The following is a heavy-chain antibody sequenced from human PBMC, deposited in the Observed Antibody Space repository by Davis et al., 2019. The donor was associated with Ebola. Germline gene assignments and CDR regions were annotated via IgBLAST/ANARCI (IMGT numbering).Heavy chain of an antibody. V-gene: IGHV4-59*12. D-gene: IGHD3-3*01. CDR1: GGSISSYY. Sequence: MPGGSLRLSCTVSGGSISSYYWSWIRQPPGKGLEWIGYIYYSGSTNYNPSLKSRVTISVDTSKNQFSLKLSSVTAADTAVYYCARGTVFGVVRYYYYGMDVWGQGTTVTVSS. J-gene: IGHJ6*02. CDR3: ARGTVFGVVRYYYYGMDV. CDR2: IYYSGST.